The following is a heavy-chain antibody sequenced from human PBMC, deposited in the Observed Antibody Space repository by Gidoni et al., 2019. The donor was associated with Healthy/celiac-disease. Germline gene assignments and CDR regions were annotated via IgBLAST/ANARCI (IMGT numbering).Heavy chain of an antibody. CDR2: IYSGGST. Sequence: EVQLVESGGGLVQPGGSLRLSCAASGFSVSSNYMGWVRQAPGKGLEWVSVIYSGGSTYYADSVKGRFTISRDNSKNTLYLQMNSLRAEDTAVYYCARDVHGWYFDSPESSHYWGQGTLVTVSS. CDR3: ARDVHGWYFDSPESSHY. CDR1: GFSVSSNY. D-gene: IGHD6-19*01. J-gene: IGHJ4*02. V-gene: IGHV3-66*01.